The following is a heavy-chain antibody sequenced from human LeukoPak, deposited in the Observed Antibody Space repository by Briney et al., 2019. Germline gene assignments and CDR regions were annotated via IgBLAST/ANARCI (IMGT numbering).Heavy chain of an antibody. J-gene: IGHJ6*03. V-gene: IGHV3-23*01. CDR3: AKTFRETLDYYYMDV. Sequence: GGSLRLSCAASGFTFSSYAMTWVRQAPGKGLEWVSSTSYTGVIKYSADSLQGRFTISRDNAKNTLYLQLDSLTAEDTALYYCAKTFRETLDYYYMDVWGKGTPVTVSS. CDR2: TSYTGVIK. CDR1: GFTFSSYA. D-gene: IGHD3-10*01.